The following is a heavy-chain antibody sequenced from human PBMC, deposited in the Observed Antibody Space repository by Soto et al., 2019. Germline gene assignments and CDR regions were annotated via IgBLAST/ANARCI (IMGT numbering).Heavy chain of an antibody. CDR1: GDSVSSNSAA. V-gene: IGHV6-1*01. D-gene: IGHD6-13*01. CDR3: ARDARVSEIAAAGIDAFDI. CDR2: TYYRSKWYN. Sequence: PSQTLSLTCAISGDSVSSNSAAWNWIRQSPSRGLEWLGRTYYRSKWYNDYAVSVKSRITINPDTSKNQFSLQLNSVTPEDTAVYYCARDARVSEIAAAGIDAFDIWGQGTMVTVSS. J-gene: IGHJ3*02.